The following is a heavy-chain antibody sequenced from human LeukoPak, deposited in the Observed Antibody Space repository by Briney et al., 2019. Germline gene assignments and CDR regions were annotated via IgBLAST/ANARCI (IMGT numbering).Heavy chain of an antibody. Sequence: ASVKVSCKSSGYSFTDYYMHWVRQAPGQGVEWMGWINLNSGDIKSAQKFQGRVTMTRDTSITTVYMEVTWLTSDDTAIYYCARADRLHGGPYLIGPWGQRTLVTVSS. CDR3: ARADRLHGGPYLIGP. V-gene: IGHV1-2*02. CDR1: GYSFTDYY. D-gene: IGHD2-21*01. CDR2: INLNSGDI. J-gene: IGHJ5*02.